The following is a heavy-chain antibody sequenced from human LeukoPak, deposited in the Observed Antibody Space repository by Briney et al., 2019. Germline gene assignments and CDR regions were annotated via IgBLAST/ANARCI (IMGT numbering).Heavy chain of an antibody. V-gene: IGHV3-9*01. Sequence: GGSLRLSCAASGFTFDDYAMHWVRQAPGKGLEWVSGISWNSGSIGYADSVKGRFTISRDNAKNSLYLQMNSLRAEDTALYYCAKGQLERGTYDAFDIWGQGTMVIVSS. D-gene: IGHD1-1*01. CDR1: GFTFDDYA. CDR3: AKGQLERGTYDAFDI. CDR2: ISWNSGSI. J-gene: IGHJ3*02.